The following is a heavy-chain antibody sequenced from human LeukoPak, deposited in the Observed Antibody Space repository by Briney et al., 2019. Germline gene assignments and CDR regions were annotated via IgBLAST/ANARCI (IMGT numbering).Heavy chain of an antibody. J-gene: IGHJ3*02. CDR2: IKQDGSEK. CDR1: GFTFSSFA. Sequence: GGSLRLSCAASGFTFSSFAMSWVRQAPGKGLEWVANIKQDGSEKYYVDSVKGRFTISRDNSKNTLYLQMNSLRAEDTAVYYCARDGDRRDAFDIWGQGTMVTVSS. D-gene: IGHD7-27*01. V-gene: IGHV3-7*01. CDR3: ARDGDRRDAFDI.